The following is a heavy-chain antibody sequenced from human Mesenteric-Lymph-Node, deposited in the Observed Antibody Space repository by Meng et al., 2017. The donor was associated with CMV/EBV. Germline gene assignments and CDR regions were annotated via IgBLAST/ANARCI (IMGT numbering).Heavy chain of an antibody. J-gene: IGHJ3*02. CDR1: GFTFSRYW. V-gene: IGHV3-74*01. Sequence: GFTFSRYWMNWGRQAPGKGLVWVSRINGDGSGTSYADSVKGRFTISRDNAKNTLYLQMNSLRAEDTAVYYCARVPYYGSGSSDAFDIWGQGTMVTVSS. D-gene: IGHD3-10*01. CDR2: INGDGSGT. CDR3: ARVPYYGSGSSDAFDI.